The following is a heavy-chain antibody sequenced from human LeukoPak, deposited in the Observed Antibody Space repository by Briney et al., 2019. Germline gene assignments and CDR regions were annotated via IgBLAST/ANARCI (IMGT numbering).Heavy chain of an antibody. CDR2: ISPYNGNT. V-gene: IGHV1-18*01. Sequence: GSSVKVSCKASRYTLTSYGISWVRPAPGQGREWMGWISPYNGNTNHPQKLQGRVTMTTDNSTSTAYIELRSLNCDETAVYLRAGGDLLRYCDCLSNAFDIWGQGTMVTVST. D-gene: IGHD3-9*01. CDR3: AGGDLLRYCDCLSNAFDI. CDR1: RYTLTSYG. J-gene: IGHJ3*02.